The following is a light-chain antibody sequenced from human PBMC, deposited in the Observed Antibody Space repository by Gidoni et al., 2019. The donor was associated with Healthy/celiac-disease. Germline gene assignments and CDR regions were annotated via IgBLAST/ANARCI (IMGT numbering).Light chain of an antibody. V-gene: IGKV1-39*01. Sequence: DIQMPQSPSSLSASVADRVTITCRASQSISSYFNWYQQKPGKAPKLLIDAASSLQSGVPSRFSGSGSGTDFTLTISSLQPEDFATYYCQQSYSTPPAFGQGTKLEIK. CDR1: QSISSY. J-gene: IGKJ2*01. CDR3: QQSYSTPPA. CDR2: AAS.